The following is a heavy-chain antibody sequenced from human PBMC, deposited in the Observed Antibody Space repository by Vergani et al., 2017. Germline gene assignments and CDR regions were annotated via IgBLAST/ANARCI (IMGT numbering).Heavy chain of an antibody. V-gene: IGHV3-48*03. J-gene: IGHJ4*02. Sequence: EVQLVESGGGLVQPGGSLRLSCAASGFTFSSYEMNWVRQAPGKGLEWVSYISSSGSTIYYADSVKGRFTISRDNAKNSLYLQMNSLSAEDTAVYYCARETRIAAAGTRALDYWGQGTLVTVSS. CDR2: ISSSGSTI. CDR1: GFTFSSYE. D-gene: IGHD6-13*01. CDR3: ARETRIAAAGTRALDY.